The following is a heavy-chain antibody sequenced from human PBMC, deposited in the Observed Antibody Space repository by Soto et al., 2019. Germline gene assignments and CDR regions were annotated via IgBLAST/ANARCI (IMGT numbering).Heavy chain of an antibody. CDR1: GGSFSGYY. Sequence: SETLSLTCAVYGGSFSGYYWSWIRQPPGKGLEWIGEINHTGLSNSNPSLNSRVTMSVDTSKNQFSLKLSSVTAADTAVYYCATMGTPATGLYYFDYWGQGTLVTVSS. CDR2: INHTGLS. V-gene: IGHV4-34*01. D-gene: IGHD1-7*01. CDR3: ATMGTPATGLYYFDY. J-gene: IGHJ4*02.